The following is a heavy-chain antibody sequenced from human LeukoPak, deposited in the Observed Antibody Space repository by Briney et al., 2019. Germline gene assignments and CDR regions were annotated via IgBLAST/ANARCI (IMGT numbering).Heavy chain of an antibody. CDR3: ARDGGYSYGRTP. CDR1: GFTFTSYS. J-gene: IGHJ5*02. CDR2: ISGGGGST. V-gene: IGHV3-23*01. Sequence: GGSLRLSCAASGFTFTSYSMNWVRQAPGKGLEWVSTISGGGGSTYYADSVKGRFTISRDNSKNTLYLQMNSLRAEDTAVYYCARDGGYSYGRTPWGQGTLVTVSS. D-gene: IGHD5-18*01.